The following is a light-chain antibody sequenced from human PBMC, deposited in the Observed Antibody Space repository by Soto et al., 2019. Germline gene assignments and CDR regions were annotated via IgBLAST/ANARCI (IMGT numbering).Light chain of an antibody. CDR1: SSDVGGYNY. V-gene: IGLV2-14*01. J-gene: IGLJ3*02. CDR2: DVS. CDR3: SSYTSSSTLEV. Sequence: QSVLTQPASVSGSPGQSITISCTGTSSDVGGYNYVSWYQHHPGKAPKLMIYDVSNRPSGVSNRFSGSKSGNTASLSISGLQAEDEADYYCSSYTSSSTLEVFGGGTQLTV.